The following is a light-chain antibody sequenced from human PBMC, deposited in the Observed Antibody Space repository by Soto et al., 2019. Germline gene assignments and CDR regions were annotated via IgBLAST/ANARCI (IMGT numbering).Light chain of an antibody. CDR2: GIS. J-gene: IGKJ2*01. CDR3: KQYGNSPYT. V-gene: IGKV3-20*01. CDR1: QSVRSN. Sequence: EIVMTQSPVTLSVSPGERATLSCRASQSVRSNLAWYQQKPGQAPRLLMYGISKRATGVQDRFSGSGSGTGFSLTIRRLEPEDFAVYYCKQYGNSPYTFGQGTKVDIK.